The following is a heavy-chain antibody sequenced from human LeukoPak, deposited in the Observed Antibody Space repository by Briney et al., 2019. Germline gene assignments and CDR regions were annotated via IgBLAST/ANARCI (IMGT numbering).Heavy chain of an antibody. D-gene: IGHD2-21*02. CDR1: GYTFTNYH. CDR3: ARTTSMTASGYDY. CDR2: INPDTGDK. J-gene: IGHJ4*02. Sequence: EASVKVSCKASGYTFTNYHINWVRQASGQGLEWMTWINPDTGDKGYARKFQDRVTTTTDTSISTAYMELSSLSSEDTAVYFCARTTSMTASGYDYWGQGTLVTVSS. V-gene: IGHV1-8*03.